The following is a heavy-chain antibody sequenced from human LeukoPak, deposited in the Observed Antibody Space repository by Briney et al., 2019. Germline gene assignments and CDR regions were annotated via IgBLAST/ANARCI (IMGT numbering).Heavy chain of an antibody. D-gene: IGHD3-22*01. Sequence: ASVKVSCKASGYTFTSYGISWVRQAPGQGLEWMGWINPNSGGTNYAQKFQGRVTMTRDTSISTAYMELSRPRSDDTAVYYCARDRTYYYDSSGYYYLDYWGQGTLVTVSS. J-gene: IGHJ4*02. CDR3: ARDRTYYYDSSGYYYLDY. CDR1: GYTFTSYG. V-gene: IGHV1-2*02. CDR2: INPNSGGT.